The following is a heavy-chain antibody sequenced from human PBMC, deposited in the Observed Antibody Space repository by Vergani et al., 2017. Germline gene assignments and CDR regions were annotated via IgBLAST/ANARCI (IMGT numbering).Heavy chain of an antibody. CDR3: AKEINECSSSASLDY. D-gene: IGHD6-6*01. Sequence: EVQLVESGGGLVQPGRSLRLSCAAFGFTLDDYAMHLVRPAPGKGLEWVSGISWNSGSIGYADSVKGRFTITRDNAKNSLYLQKNSLRAEDTALYYCAKEINECSSSASLDYWGQGTLVTVSS. J-gene: IGHJ4*02. V-gene: IGHV3-9*01. CDR1: GFTLDDYA. CDR2: ISWNSGSI.